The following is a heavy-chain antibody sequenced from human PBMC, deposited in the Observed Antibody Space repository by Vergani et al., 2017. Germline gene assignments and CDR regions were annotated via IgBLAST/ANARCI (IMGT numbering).Heavy chain of an antibody. J-gene: IGHJ2*01. CDR3: ARRASDCRSTRCYEYFDL. Sequence: EVQLLESGGGLVQPGGSLRLSCEASGFSFPGYAMSWVRQAPGKGLEWVSGINWDGGGTAYADSMKGRFTISRDNAKNSLYLQIYSLTAEDTAFYHCARRASDCRSTRCYEYFDLWGRGTLVTVSS. CDR1: GFSFPGYA. D-gene: IGHD2-2*01. V-gene: IGHV3-20*01. CDR2: INWDGGGT.